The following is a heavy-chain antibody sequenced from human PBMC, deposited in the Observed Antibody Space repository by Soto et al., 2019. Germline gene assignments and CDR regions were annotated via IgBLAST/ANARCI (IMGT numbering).Heavy chain of an antibody. D-gene: IGHD3-9*01. CDR2: ISYDGSNK. CDR3: ARVLEPYYDMLTGYPPRY. V-gene: IGHV3-30-3*01. CDR1: GFTFSSYA. J-gene: IGHJ4*02. Sequence: ESGGGVVQPGRSMRLSCAASGFTFSSYAMHWVRQAPGKGLEWGAVISYDGSNKYYADSVKGRFTISRDNSKNTLYLQMNSLRAEDTAVYYCARVLEPYYDMLTGYPPRYWGQGTLVTVSS.